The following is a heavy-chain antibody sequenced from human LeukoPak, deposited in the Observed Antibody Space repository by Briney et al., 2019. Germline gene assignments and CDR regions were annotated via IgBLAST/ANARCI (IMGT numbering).Heavy chain of an antibody. V-gene: IGHV3-53*01. CDR1: GFTVNSNY. D-gene: IGHD2-15*01. CDR2: LYRDGRT. CDR3: ARGGGYYPIDY. Sequence: GGSLRLSCAASGFTVNSNYMNWVRQAPGKGLEWVSVLYRDGRTYYADSVKGRFTISRDTSKNTLYLQVSSLRAEDTAVYYCARGGGYYPIDYWGQGTLVTVSS. J-gene: IGHJ4*02.